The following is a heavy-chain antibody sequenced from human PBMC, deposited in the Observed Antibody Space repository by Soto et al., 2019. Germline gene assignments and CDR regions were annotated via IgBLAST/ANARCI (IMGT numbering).Heavy chain of an antibody. CDR3: ARDYSSRSSGWYRGYYFDY. V-gene: IGHV1-18*04. CDR1: GYTFTSYG. CDR2: ISAYNGNT. Sequence: VASVKVSCKASGYTFTSYGISWVRQAPGQGLEWMGWISAYNGNTNYAQKLQGRVTMTTDTSTSTAYMELRSLRSDDTAVYYCARDYSSRSSGWYRGYYFDYWGQGTLVTVSS. J-gene: IGHJ4*02. D-gene: IGHD6-19*01.